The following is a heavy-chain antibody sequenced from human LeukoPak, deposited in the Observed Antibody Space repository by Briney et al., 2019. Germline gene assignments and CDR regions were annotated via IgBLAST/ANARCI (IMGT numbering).Heavy chain of an antibody. J-gene: IGHJ5*02. V-gene: IGHV4-59*02. CDR3: ARGQGYSYGYEWFDP. CDR2: IYYSGST. D-gene: IGHD5-18*01. CDR1: GGSVSSYY. Sequence: SETLSLTCTVSGGSVSSYYWSWIRQPPGKGLEWIGYIYYSGSTNYNPSLKSRVTISVDTSKNQFSLKLSSVTAADTAVYYCARGQGYSYGYEWFDPWGQGTLVTVSS.